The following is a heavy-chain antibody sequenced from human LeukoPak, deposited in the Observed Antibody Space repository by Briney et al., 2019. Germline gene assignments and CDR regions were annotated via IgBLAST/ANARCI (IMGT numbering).Heavy chain of an antibody. CDR3: ARQPAYRGYMDV. Sequence: PGGSLRLSCAGSGSNFEDYAMSWVRQAPGKGLECVSSISGSGDSTYYADSVKGRFTISRDNAKNSLYLQMNSLRAEDTAVYYCARQPAYRGYMDVWGKGTTVTVSS. CDR2: ISGSGDST. V-gene: IGHV3-23*01. D-gene: IGHD1-26*01. CDR1: GSNFEDYA. J-gene: IGHJ6*03.